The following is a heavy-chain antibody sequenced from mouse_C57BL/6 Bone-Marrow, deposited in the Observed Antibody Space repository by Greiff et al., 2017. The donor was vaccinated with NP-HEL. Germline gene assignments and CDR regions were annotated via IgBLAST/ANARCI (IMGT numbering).Heavy chain of an antibody. J-gene: IGHJ3*01. CDR3: ARERNFYYGSSLWFAY. CDR2: IDPSDSYT. Sequence: VQLQQPGAELVRPGTSVKLSCKASGYTFTSYWMHWVKQRPGQGLEWIGVIDPSDSYTNYNQKFKGKATLTVDTSSSTAYMQLSSLTSEDSAVYYCARERNFYYGSSLWFAYWGQGTLVTVSA. CDR1: GYTFTSYW. D-gene: IGHD1-1*01. V-gene: IGHV1-59*01.